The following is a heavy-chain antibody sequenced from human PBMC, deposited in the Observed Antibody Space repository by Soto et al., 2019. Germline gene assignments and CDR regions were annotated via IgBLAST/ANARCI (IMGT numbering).Heavy chain of an antibody. D-gene: IGHD5-12*01. CDR3: AHLPPTSRDRFLYYFDF. Sequence: SGPTLVNPTQTLTLTCTFSGFSLSTSGEGVGWIRQPPGKALEWLALIYWNDDKRYSPSLKSRLTITKDTSKNQVVLTITNMDPVDTATYYCAHLPPTSRDRFLYYFDFWGQGTLVNVSS. V-gene: IGHV2-5*01. CDR2: IYWNDDK. CDR1: GFSLSTSGEG. J-gene: IGHJ4*02.